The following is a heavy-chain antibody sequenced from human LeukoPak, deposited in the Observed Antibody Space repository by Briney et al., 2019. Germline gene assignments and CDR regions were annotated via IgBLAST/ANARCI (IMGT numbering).Heavy chain of an antibody. V-gene: IGHV4-61*02. Sequence: PSETLSLTCTVSGGSISSGSYYWSWIRQPAGKGLEWIGRIYTSGSTNYNPSLKSRVTISVDTSKNQFSLKLSSVTAADTAVYYCARGGYVPPRPWYFDLWGRGTLVTVSS. CDR3: ARGGYVPPRPWYFDL. J-gene: IGHJ2*01. CDR2: IYTSGST. CDR1: GGSISSGSYY. D-gene: IGHD5-12*01.